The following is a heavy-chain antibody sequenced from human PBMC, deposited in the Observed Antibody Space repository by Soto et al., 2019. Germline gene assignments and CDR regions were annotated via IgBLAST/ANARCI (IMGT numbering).Heavy chain of an antibody. V-gene: IGHV4-30-4*01. CDR2: IYYSGST. J-gene: IGHJ5*02. D-gene: IGHD6-13*01. Sequence: QVQLQESVPGLVKPSQTLSLTCTVSGGSISSGDYYWSWIRQPPGKGLEWIGYIYYSGSTYYNPSRKSRVTISGDTSKNQFSLKLSSVTAADTAVYYCARERPDGSRLDPCGQGTLVTVSS. CDR3: ARERPDGSRLDP. CDR1: GGSISSGDYY.